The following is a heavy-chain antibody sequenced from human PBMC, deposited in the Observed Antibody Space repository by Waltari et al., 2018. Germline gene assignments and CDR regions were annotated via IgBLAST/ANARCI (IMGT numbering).Heavy chain of an antibody. V-gene: IGHV4-39*01. Sequence: QLQLQESGPGLVKPSETLSLTCTVSGGSISSSSYYWGWIRQPPGKGLEWMWSIYYSGSPSYNPSLRILVTISVDTSKNQFSLKLSSVTAADTAVYYCARHGYGVVTALHFDYWGQGTLVTVSS. CDR2: IYYSGSP. CDR3: ARHGYGVVTALHFDY. CDR1: GGSISSSSYY. J-gene: IGHJ4*02. D-gene: IGHD2-21*02.